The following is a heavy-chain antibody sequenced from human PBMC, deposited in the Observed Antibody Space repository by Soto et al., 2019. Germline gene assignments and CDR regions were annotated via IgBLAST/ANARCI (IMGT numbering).Heavy chain of an antibody. CDR1: SGSISSSYW. CDR2: IYHSGSS. V-gene: IGHV4-4*02. Sequence: QVQLQESGPGLVKPSGTLSLTCAVSSGSISSSYWWSWVRQPPGKGLEWIGEIYHSGSSNYNPSLKSRVTISVDTSKNQFSLKVTSVTAADTAVYYCARGGDYRFDYWGQGTLVTVSS. D-gene: IGHD4-17*01. CDR3: ARGGDYRFDY. J-gene: IGHJ4*02.